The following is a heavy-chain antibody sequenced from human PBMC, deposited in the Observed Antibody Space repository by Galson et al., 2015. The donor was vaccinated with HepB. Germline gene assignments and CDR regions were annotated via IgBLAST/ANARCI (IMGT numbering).Heavy chain of an antibody. V-gene: IGHV3-66*02. CDR2: IYSGGST. Sequence: FLRLSCAASGFTVSSNYMSWVRQAPGKGLEWVSVIYSGGSTYYADSVKGRFTISRDNSKNTLYLQMNSLRAEDTAVYYCARVTGGYYSYYFDYWGQGTLVTVSS. CDR3: ARVTGGYYSYYFDY. CDR1: GFTVSSNY. J-gene: IGHJ4*02. D-gene: IGHD3-22*01.